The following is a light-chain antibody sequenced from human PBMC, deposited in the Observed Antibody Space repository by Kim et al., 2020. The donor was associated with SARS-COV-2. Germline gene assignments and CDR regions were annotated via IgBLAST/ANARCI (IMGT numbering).Light chain of an antibody. V-gene: IGLV6-57*02. CDR2: ENN. CDR3: QSYDNTNQV. J-gene: IGLJ3*02. CDR1: SGSLASNY. Sequence: GKTVTISCTGSSGSLASNYVQWYQQRPGSAPTTVIYENNQSPSGVPDRFSGSIDSSSNSASLTISGLKTEDEADYYCQSYDNTNQVFGGGTQLTVL.